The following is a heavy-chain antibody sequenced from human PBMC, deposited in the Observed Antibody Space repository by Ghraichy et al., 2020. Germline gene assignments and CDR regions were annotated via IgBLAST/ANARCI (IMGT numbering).Heavy chain of an antibody. D-gene: IGHD1-1*01. CDR3: TRGTFNESFVDYFDI. V-gene: IGHV6-1*01. J-gene: IGHJ4*02. CDR2: TYYRSRWYN. Sequence: SQTLSLTYVISGDSVSRNSAAWNWVRQSPSRGLEWLGGTYYRSRWYNDYAVSVKSRITIRSDTSKNQFSLQLNSVTPEDTAVYYCTRGTFNESFVDYFDIWGQGILVTVSS. CDR1: GDSVSRNSAA.